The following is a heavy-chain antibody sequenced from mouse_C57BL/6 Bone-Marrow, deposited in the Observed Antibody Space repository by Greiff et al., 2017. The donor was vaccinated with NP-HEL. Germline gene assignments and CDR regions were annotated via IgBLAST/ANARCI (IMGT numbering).Heavy chain of an antibody. J-gene: IGHJ2*01. CDR3: ARNDGYDY. D-gene: IGHD2-3*01. V-gene: IGHV1-19*01. CDR2: INPYNGGT. Sequence: VKLMESGPVLVKPGASVKMSCKASGYTFTDYYMNWVKQSHGKSLEWIGVINPYNGGTSYNQKFKGKATLTVDKSSSTAYMELNSLTSEDSAVYYCARNDGYDYWGQGTTLTVSS. CDR1: GYTFTDYY.